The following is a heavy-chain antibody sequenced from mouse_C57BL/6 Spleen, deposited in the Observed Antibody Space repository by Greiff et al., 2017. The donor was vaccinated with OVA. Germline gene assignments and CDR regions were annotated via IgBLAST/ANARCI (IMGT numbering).Heavy chain of an antibody. CDR2: IYPGDGDT. Sequence: QVQLQQSGPELVKPGASVKISCKASGYAFSSSWMNWVKQRPGKGLEWIGRIYPGDGDTNYNGKFKGKATLTADKSSSTAYMQLSSLTSEDSAVYFCARYDYEVAYWGQGTLVTVSA. CDR3: ARYDYEVAY. CDR1: GYAFSSSW. V-gene: IGHV1-82*01. D-gene: IGHD2-4*01. J-gene: IGHJ3*01.